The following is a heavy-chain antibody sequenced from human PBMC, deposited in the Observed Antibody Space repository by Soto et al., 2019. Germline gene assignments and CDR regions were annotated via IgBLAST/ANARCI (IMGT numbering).Heavy chain of an antibody. CDR2: INSNGGST. CDR3: ARGLAYFDY. J-gene: IGHJ4*02. Sequence: EVQLVESGGGLVQPGGSLRLSCAASGFTFSSYAMHWVRQAPGKGLEYVSAINSNGGSTYYANSVKGRFTISRDNTKNALYLQMGSRIAEDMAVYYCARGLAYFDYWGQGTLVTVSS. V-gene: IGHV3-64*01. CDR1: GFTFSSYA.